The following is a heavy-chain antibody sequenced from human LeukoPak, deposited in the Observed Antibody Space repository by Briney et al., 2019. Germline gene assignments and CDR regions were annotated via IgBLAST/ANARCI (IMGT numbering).Heavy chain of an antibody. CDR3: AGSRYCTNGVCYDYYMDV. V-gene: IGHV1-18*01. D-gene: IGHD2-8*01. J-gene: IGHJ6*03. CDR1: GYTFTSYG. Sequence: GASVKVSCKASGYTFTSYGISWVRQAPGQGLEWMGWNSAYNGNTNYAQKLQGRVTMTTDTSTSTAYMELRSLRSDDTAVYYCAGSRYCTNGVCYDYYMDVWGKGTTVTVSS. CDR2: NSAYNGNT.